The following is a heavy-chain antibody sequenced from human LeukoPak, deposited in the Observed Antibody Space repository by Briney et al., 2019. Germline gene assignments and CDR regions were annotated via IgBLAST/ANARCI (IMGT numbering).Heavy chain of an antibody. D-gene: IGHD1-26*01. J-gene: IGHJ4*02. V-gene: IGHV3-64*01. CDR3: ARGGAITLFDY. CDR2: ITSNGDKT. CDR1: GFTFSSYA. Sequence: GGSLRLSCAASGFTFSSYAMHWVRQAPGKGLEYVSAITSNGDKTYYGNSVKGRFTISRDNSKNTLYLQMGSLSIEDVAVYYCARGGAITLFDYWGQGTLVTVSS.